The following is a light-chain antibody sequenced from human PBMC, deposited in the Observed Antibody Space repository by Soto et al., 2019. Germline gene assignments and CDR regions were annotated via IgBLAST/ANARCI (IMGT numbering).Light chain of an antibody. V-gene: IGKV3-11*01. Sequence: EIVLTQSPATLSLSPGERATLSRRASQSVSNYLAWYQQKPGQAPRLLIYEASNRASGIPARFSGSGSGTDFTLTISSLEPEDFAVYYCQQRSYWLSFGGGTKVDNK. CDR3: QQRSYWLS. CDR1: QSVSNY. J-gene: IGKJ4*01. CDR2: EAS.